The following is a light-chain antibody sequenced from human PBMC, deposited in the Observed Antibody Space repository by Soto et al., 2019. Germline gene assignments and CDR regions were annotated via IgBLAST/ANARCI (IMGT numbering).Light chain of an antibody. CDR3: AAWYDRLNGPV. CDR2: SNN. V-gene: IGLV1-44*01. CDR1: SSNIGSNT. Sequence: QSVLTQPPSASGTPGQRVTISCSGSSSNIGSNTVNWYQQLPGTAPKLLIYSNNQRPSGVPDRFSGCKSGTSASLAISGLQSEDEADYYCAAWYDRLNGPVFGGGTKLTVL. J-gene: IGLJ3*02.